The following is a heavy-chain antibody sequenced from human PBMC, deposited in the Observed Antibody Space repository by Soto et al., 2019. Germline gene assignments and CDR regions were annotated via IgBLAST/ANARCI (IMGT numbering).Heavy chain of an antibody. CDR2: IYYSGST. CDR3: ARDKTPRRPPYDYIWGSYHTDAFDI. CDR1: GGSISSGGYY. V-gene: IGHV4-31*03. Sequence: PSETLSLTCTVSGGSISSGGYYWSWIRQHPGKGLEWIGYIYYSGSTYYNPSLKSRVTISVDTSKNQFSLKLSSVTAADTAVYYCARDKTPRRPPYDYIWGSYHTDAFDIWGQGTMVTVSS. J-gene: IGHJ3*02. D-gene: IGHD3-16*02.